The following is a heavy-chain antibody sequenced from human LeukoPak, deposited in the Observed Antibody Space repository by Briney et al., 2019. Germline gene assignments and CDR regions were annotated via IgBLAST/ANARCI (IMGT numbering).Heavy chain of an antibody. Sequence: SHSFSCVVSGFTFISHAMNWVGQAPGMVLQFVSIISGSGGSTYYADSVRGWFTISRDNSKNTLYLQMNSLRAEDTAVYYCATYSSGWFNFDYWGQGTLVTVSS. CDR3: ATYSSGWFNFDY. V-gene: IGHV3-23*01. D-gene: IGHD6-19*01. J-gene: IGHJ4*02. CDR2: ISGSGGST. CDR1: GFTFISHA.